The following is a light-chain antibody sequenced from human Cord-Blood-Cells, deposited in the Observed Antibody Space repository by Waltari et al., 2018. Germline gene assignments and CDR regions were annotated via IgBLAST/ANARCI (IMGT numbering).Light chain of an antibody. J-gene: IGKJ3*01. CDR2: GAS. Sequence: EIVLTQSPATLSVSPGERATLSGRASQSVSSNLDWYQQKPGQAPRLLIYGASTRATGIPARFSGSGSGTEFTLNMSSLQSEDFGVYYCQQYNNWPPFTFGPGTKVDIK. V-gene: IGKV3-15*01. CDR3: QQYNNWPPFT. CDR1: QSVSSN.